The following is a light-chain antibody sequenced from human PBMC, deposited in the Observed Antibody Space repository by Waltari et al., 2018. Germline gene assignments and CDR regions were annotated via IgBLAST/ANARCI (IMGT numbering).Light chain of an antibody. V-gene: IGLV1-40*01. CDR1: NSNIGAGSD. Sequence: QSVLTQPPSVSGAPGQGVPISCAGSNSNIGAGSDFHWSQHLPGTAPKLPIYGNIHRPPGVPDRFSGSKSGPSASLAITGLQADDEADYYCQSYDSSHWVFGGGTKLTVL. CDR2: GNI. J-gene: IGLJ3*02. CDR3: QSYDSSHWV.